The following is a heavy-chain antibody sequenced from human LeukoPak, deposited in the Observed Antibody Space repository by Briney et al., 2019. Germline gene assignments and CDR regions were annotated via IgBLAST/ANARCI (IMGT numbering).Heavy chain of an antibody. Sequence: PGGSLRLSCAASGFTFSSYGMHWVRQAPGKGLEWVAVISYDGSNKYYADSVKGRFTISRDNSKNTLYLQMNSLRAEDTAVYYCAKDSAIAGATLMYYFDYWGQGTLVTVSS. D-gene: IGHD1-26*01. CDR1: GFTFSSYG. V-gene: IGHV3-30*18. CDR3: AKDSAIAGATLMYYFDY. J-gene: IGHJ4*02. CDR2: ISYDGSNK.